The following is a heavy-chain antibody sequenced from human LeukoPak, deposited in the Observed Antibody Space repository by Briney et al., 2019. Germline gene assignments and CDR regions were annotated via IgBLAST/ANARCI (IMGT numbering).Heavy chain of an antibody. CDR2: VRFDGSYQ. V-gene: IGHV3-30*02. J-gene: IGHJ4*02. CDR3: AKDRTFEECSFDF. Sequence: PGGSLRLSCAASGFTFTTYWMSWVRQAPGKGLEWVTFVRFDGSYQLYTDSVEGRFTISRDNSKSTLYLQMTSLRPEDTALYYCAKDRTFEECSFDFWGRGTLVTVSS. D-gene: IGHD3-10*01. CDR1: GFTFTTYW.